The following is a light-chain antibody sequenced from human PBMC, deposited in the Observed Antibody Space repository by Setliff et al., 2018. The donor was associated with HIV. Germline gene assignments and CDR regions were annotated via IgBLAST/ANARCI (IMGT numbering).Light chain of an antibody. J-gene: IGLJ1*01. CDR1: GSDVGGYNY. CDR2: EVR. Sequence: QSVLTQPPSASGSPGQSVTISCTGTGSDVGGYNYVSWYQQHPGKAPKLIIYEVRNRPSGISNRFSGSKSGNTASLTISGLQAEDEADYYCSSYAISNTLPFGTGTKVTVL. CDR3: SSYAISNTLP. V-gene: IGLV2-14*01.